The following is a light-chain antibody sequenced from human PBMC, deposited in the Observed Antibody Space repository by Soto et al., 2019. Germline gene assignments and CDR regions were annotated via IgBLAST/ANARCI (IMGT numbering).Light chain of an antibody. J-gene: IGKJ4*01. CDR1: QSVSSY. CDR2: CAS. CDR3: QQRSNWPLLT. V-gene: IGKV3-11*01. Sequence: EIVLTQSPATLSLSPGERATLSCRASQSVSSYLAWYQQKPGQAPRLLIYCASNRAAGIPARFSGSGSGTDFTLTISSLEPEDFAVYFCQQRSNWPLLTVGGGTKVDSK.